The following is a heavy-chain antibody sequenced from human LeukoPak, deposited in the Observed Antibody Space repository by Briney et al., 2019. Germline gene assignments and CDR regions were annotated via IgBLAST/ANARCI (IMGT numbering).Heavy chain of an antibody. CDR1: GYTLTELS. V-gene: IGHV1-24*01. CDR2: FDPEDGET. CDR3: ATSLPRMIPEIDY. Sequence: ASVKVSCKVSGYTLTELSMHWVRLAPGKGLEWMGGFDPEDGETIYAQKFQGRVTMTEDTSTDTAYMELSSLRSEDTAVYYCATSLPRMIPEIDYWGQGTLVTVSS. J-gene: IGHJ4*02. D-gene: IGHD3-16*01.